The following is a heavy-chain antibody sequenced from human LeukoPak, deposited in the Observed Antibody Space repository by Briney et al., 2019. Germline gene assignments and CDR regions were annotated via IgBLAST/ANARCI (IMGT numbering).Heavy chain of an antibody. V-gene: IGHV3-23*01. CDR2: ISGGGDNT. CDR1: GFPFSDFA. CDR3: AKFEGALLGNYYMDV. J-gene: IGHJ6*03. Sequence: PGGPLSLSCAVSGFPFSDFAMSWVRQAPGKGLEWVSTISGGGDNTYFADSVKGQFTISRDNSKNTLFLQMVSLRAEDTAVYYCAKFEGALLGNYYMDVWGKGTTVTVSS.